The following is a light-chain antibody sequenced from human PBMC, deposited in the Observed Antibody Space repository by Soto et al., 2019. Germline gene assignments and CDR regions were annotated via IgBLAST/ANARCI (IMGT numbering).Light chain of an antibody. J-gene: IGKJ5*01. Sequence: AIRMTQSPSSFSASTGDRVTITCRASQGISSYLAWYQQKPGKAPKLLIYAASTLQSGVPSRFSGSGSGTDFTLTIRCLQSEDFATYYCQQYYSYPPITFGQGTRREIK. CDR3: QQYYSYPPIT. V-gene: IGKV1-8*01. CDR1: QGISSY. CDR2: AAS.